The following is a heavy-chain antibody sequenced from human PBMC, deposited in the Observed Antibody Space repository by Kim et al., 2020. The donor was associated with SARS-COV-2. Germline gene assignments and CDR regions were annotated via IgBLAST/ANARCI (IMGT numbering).Heavy chain of an antibody. CDR3: AREGDTLFRGVPNGMDV. J-gene: IGHJ6*02. CDR1: RFTFSSYG. D-gene: IGHD3-10*01. V-gene: IGHV3-48*04. Sequence: GGSLRLSCAASRFTFSSYGMNWVRQAPGKGLEWVSYISISGTTIYYADSVRGRFTISRDNAKNSLYLQMNSLRAEDTAVYYCAREGDTLFRGVPNGMDVWGQGTTVTVSS. CDR2: ISISGTTI.